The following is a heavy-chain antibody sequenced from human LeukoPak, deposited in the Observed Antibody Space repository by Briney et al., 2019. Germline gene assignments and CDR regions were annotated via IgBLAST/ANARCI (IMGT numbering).Heavy chain of an antibody. D-gene: IGHD3-10*01. CDR3: ASMVRGLVGYYYGMDV. Sequence: SETLSLTCTVSGGSISSYYWSWIRQPPGKGLEWIGYTYYSGSTNYNPSLKSRVTISVDTSKNQFSLKLSSVTAADTAVYYCASMVRGLVGYYYGMDVWGQGTTVTVSS. V-gene: IGHV4-59*08. CDR2: TYYSGST. J-gene: IGHJ6*02. CDR1: GGSISSYY.